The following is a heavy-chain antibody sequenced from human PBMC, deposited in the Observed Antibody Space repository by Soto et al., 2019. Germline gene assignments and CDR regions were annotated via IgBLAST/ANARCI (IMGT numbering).Heavy chain of an antibody. Sequence: RRLSCAASGFTFTRYSMNWVRQAPGKGLEWVSSISSTTNYIYYGDSMKGRFTISRDNAKNSLYLEMNSLRAEDTAVYYCARESEDLTSNFDYWGQGTLVTVSS. CDR2: ISSTTNYI. V-gene: IGHV3-21*06. CDR3: ARESEDLTSNFDY. CDR1: GFTFTRYS. J-gene: IGHJ4*02.